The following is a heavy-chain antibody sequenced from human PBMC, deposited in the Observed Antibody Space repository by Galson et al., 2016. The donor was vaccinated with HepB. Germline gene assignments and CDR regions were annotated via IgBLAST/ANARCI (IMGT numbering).Heavy chain of an antibody. Sequence: SLRLSCAASGFTFGNYGMHWVRQPPGKGLEWVAVISYDGSLQFYEDSVKDRLTISRDNSKNTVYLQVNSLRPEDTAVYYCAKEKHVRGAHELDYWGQGTLVTVSS. CDR1: GFTFGNYG. J-gene: IGHJ4*02. CDR3: AKEKHVRGAHELDY. D-gene: IGHD3-10*02. V-gene: IGHV3-30*18. CDR2: ISYDGSLQ.